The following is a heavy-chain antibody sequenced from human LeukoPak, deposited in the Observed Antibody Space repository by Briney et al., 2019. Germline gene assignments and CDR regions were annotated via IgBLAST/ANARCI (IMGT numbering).Heavy chain of an antibody. J-gene: IGHJ4*02. D-gene: IGHD2-21*02. CDR2: ISSSGSTI. V-gene: IGHV3-48*04. CDR1: GFTFSSYG. CDR3: ARDADCGGDCRPEKFDY. Sequence: KSGGSLRLSCAPSGFTFSSYGMHWVRQAPGKGLEWVSYISSSGSTIYYADSVKGRFTISRDNAKNSLYLQMNSLRAEDTAVYYCARDADCGGDCRPEKFDYWGQGTLVTVSS.